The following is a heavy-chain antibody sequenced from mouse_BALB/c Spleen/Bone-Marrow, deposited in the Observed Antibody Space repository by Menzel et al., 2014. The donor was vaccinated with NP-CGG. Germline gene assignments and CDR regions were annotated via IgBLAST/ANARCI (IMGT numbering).Heavy chain of an antibody. D-gene: IGHD2-4*01. CDR3: ARARSTRRTTGAMDY. Sequence: EVKLMGSGGGLVQPGGSRKLSCAASGFTFSRSGMHWVRQAPEKGLEWVAYISSGSSTIYYADTMKGRFTISRDNPKNTRVLQMTSLRSEDTAMYYCARARSTRRTTGAMDYFGQTASATVSS. CDR1: GFTFSRSG. V-gene: IGHV5-17*02. J-gene: IGHJ4*01. CDR2: ISSGSSTI.